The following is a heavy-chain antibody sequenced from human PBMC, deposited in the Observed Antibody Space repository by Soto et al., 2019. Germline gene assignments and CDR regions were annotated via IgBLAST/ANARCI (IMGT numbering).Heavy chain of an antibody. V-gene: IGHV3-21*01. CDR3: ARDSIAAAGGDYYYYYYMDV. J-gene: IGHJ6*03. CDR2: ISSSSSYI. CDR1: GFTFSSYS. Sequence: EVQLVESGGGLVKPGGSLRLSCAASGFTFSSYSMNWVRQAPGKGLEWVSSISSSSSYIYYADSVKGRFTISRDNAKNSLYLQMNSLRAEDTAVYYCARDSIAAAGGDYYYYYYMDVWGKGTTVTVSS. D-gene: IGHD6-13*01.